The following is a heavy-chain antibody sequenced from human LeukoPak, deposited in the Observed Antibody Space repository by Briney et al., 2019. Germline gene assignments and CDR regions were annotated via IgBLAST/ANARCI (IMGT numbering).Heavy chain of an antibody. CDR1: GGSINNHY. D-gene: IGHD6-25*01. J-gene: IGHJ4*02. V-gene: IGHV4-59*08. Sequence: SETLSLTCIVSGGSINNHYWTWIRQTPGKGLEWIGDIHYTGTTKYNPSLKSRVTISIDTSKNQFSLELSSVTATDTAVYYCARGSGYINFDYWGQGTLVTVSS. CDR2: IHYTGTT. CDR3: ARGSGYINFDY.